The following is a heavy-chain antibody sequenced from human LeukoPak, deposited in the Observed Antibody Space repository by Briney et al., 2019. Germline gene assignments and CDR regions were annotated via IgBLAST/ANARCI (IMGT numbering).Heavy chain of an antibody. D-gene: IGHD3-10*01. CDR3: AKGDYYDFDY. J-gene: IGHJ4*02. V-gene: IGHV3-23*01. CDR1: GFTFSSYA. Sequence: GGSLRLSCAASGFTFSSYAMSWVRQAPGKGLEWVSAISGSGGRTYYADSVKGRFTISRDNSKNTLYLQINSPRAEDTAVYYCAKGDYYDFDYWGQGTLVTVSS. CDR2: ISGSGGRT.